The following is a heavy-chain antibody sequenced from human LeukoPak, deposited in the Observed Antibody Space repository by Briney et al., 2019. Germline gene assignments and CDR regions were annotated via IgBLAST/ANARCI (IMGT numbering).Heavy chain of an antibody. V-gene: IGHV4-39*07. Sequence: KASETLSLTCTVSGDSISSGSYYWGWIRQPPGKGLEWIGNIYYRGNTYFNPSLKSRVIISVDTSKSQFSLKLTSVTAADTAVYYCARAHRLVLHYFDSWGQGTLVTVSS. D-gene: IGHD2-15*01. J-gene: IGHJ4*02. CDR3: ARAHRLVLHYFDS. CDR1: GDSISSGSYY. CDR2: IYYRGNT.